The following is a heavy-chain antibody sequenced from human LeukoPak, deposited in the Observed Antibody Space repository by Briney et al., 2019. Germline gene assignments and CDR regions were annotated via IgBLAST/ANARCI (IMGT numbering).Heavy chain of an antibody. J-gene: IGHJ4*02. CDR1: GFIFSNRG. V-gene: IGHV3-15*01. CDR2: IKTKTEGGAV. D-gene: IGHD2-21*01. Sequence: PGGSLRLSCTASGFIFSNRGRSWPPKPPGRGRGWVGRIKTKTEGGAVDYGAPVKGRFSISRDDSKSMLYLEMNSLKTEDTAVYYCSTSLRWEETLDYWGQGSLVTVSS. CDR3: STSLRWEETLDY.